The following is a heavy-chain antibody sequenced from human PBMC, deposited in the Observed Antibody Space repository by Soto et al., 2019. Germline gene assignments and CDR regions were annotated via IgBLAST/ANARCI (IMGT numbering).Heavy chain of an antibody. CDR2: IYSNDEE. Sequence: QVTLKESGPVLVKPTETLTLTCTVSGFSLSNARLGVSWIRQPPGKALEWLAHIYSNDEESYTTSLRSRLTISKDTSKSQVVLTMTNMDPVDTATYFCARSGMATRLNYFDYWGQGTLVTVSS. V-gene: IGHV2-26*01. J-gene: IGHJ4*02. D-gene: IGHD5-12*01. CDR1: GFSLSNARLG. CDR3: ARSGMATRLNYFDY.